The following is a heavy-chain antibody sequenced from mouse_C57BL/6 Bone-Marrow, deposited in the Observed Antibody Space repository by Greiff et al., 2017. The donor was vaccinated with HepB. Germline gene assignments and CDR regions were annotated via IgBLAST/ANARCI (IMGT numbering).Heavy chain of an antibody. CDR2: IYPGDGDT. V-gene: IGHV1-80*01. J-gene: IGHJ3*01. CDR1: GYAFSSYW. CDR3: ARAADGNYLFAY. D-gene: IGHD2-1*01. Sequence: VKLMESGAELVKPGASVKISCKASGYAFSSYWMNWVKQRPGKGLEWIGQIYPGDGDTNYNGKFKGKATLTADKSSSTAYMQLSSLTSEDSAVYFCARAADGNYLFAYWGQGTLVTVSA.